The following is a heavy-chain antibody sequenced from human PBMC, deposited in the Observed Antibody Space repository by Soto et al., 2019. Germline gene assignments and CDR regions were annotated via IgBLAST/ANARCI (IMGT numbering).Heavy chain of an antibody. CDR1: GYTFTSYG. CDR2: ISAYNGNT. CDR3: ARGARCGGDCYSRRKWGWFDP. D-gene: IGHD2-21*02. V-gene: IGHV1-18*01. Sequence: QVQLVQSGAEVKKPGASVKVSCKASGYTFTSYGISWVRQAPGQGLEWMGWISAYNGNTNYAQKLQGRVTMTTDTSTSTAYMELRSLRSDDTAVYYCARGARCGGDCYSRRKWGWFDPWGQGTLVTVSS. J-gene: IGHJ5*02.